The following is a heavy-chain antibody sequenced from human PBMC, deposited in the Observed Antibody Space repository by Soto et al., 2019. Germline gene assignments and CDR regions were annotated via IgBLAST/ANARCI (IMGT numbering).Heavy chain of an antibody. D-gene: IGHD3-3*01. CDR3: ARSSGGNFGIIIEGSNWFDP. Sequence: ASVKVSCKAPGDTFTSYYLNWVRQAPGQGLEWMGVINPHGGSTKYAQKFQGRITMTRDTSRSTVYMELSSLKSDDTAIYYCARSSGGNFGIIIEGSNWFDPWGQGTLVTVSS. V-gene: IGHV1-46*01. CDR2: INPHGGST. J-gene: IGHJ5*02. CDR1: GDTFTSYY.